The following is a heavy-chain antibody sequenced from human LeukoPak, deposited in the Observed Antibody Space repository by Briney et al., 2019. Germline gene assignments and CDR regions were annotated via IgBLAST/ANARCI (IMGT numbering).Heavy chain of an antibody. D-gene: IGHD4-17*01. J-gene: IGHJ4*02. Sequence: GGSLRLSCAVSGFTFSSYWMSWFRQAPGKGLEWVANINQDGSKKFSVDSVKGRFTISRDNPKNSLSLQMNSLRVEDTAVYYCARDWFDGDYDRFDYWGQGTLVTVSS. CDR1: GFTFSSYW. V-gene: IGHV3-7*03. CDR2: INQDGSKK. CDR3: ARDWFDGDYDRFDY.